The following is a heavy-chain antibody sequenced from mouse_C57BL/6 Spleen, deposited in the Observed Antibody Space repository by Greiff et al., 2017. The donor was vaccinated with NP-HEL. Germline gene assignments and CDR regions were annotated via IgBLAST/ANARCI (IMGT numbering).Heavy chain of an antibody. CDR2: IDPNSGGT. J-gene: IGHJ3*01. V-gene: IGHV1-72*01. CDR1: GYTFTSYW. Sequence: QVQLQQPGAELVKPGASVKLSCKASGYTFTSYWMHWVKQRPGRGLEWIGRIDPNSGGTKYNEKFKSKATLTVDKPSSTAYMQLSSRTSEDDAVYYCAREGVYYGSCYGAWFAYWGQGTLVTVSA. CDR3: AREGVYYGSCYGAWFAY. D-gene: IGHD1-1*01.